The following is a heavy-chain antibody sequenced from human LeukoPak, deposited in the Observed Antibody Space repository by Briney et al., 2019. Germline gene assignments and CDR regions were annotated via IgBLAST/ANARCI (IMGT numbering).Heavy chain of an antibody. CDR3: ARPILVVPAALVSYFDY. CDR2: ISYDGSNK. J-gene: IGHJ4*02. V-gene: IGHV3-30*04. D-gene: IGHD2-2*01. CDR1: GFTFSSYA. Sequence: GGPLRLSCAASGFTFSSYAMHWARQAPGKGLEWVADISYDGSNKYYADSVKGRFTISRDNSKNALYMQMNSLRAEDTAVYCCARPILVVPAALVSYFDYWGQGTLVTVSS.